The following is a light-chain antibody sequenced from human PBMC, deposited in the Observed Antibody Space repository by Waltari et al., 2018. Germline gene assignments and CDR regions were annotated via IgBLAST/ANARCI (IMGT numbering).Light chain of an antibody. CDR2: SNN. J-gene: IGLJ3*02. Sequence: QSVLTQPPSASGTPGQRVTISCSGSSSNIGSNTVNWYQQLPGTAPKLLFYSNNRLHSGVPDRFHGSRSRTSSFLAISGLQSEDEADDYCAAWDDSLNVWVFGGGTKLTVL. CDR3: AAWDDSLNVWV. V-gene: IGLV1-44*01. CDR1: SSNIGSNT.